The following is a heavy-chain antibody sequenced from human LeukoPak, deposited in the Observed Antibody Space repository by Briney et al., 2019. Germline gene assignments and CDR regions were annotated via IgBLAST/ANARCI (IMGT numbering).Heavy chain of an antibody. D-gene: IGHD2-2*03. Sequence: PGGSLRLSCAASGFTVSSNYMSWVRQAPGKGLEWVSVIYSGGSTYYADSVKGRFTISRDNSKNTLYLQMNSLRAEDTAVYYCARDPLDIVVVPAADAFDIWGQGTMVTVSS. CDR3: ARDPLDIVVVPAADAFDI. CDR2: IYSGGST. V-gene: IGHV3-53*05. CDR1: GFTVSSNY. J-gene: IGHJ3*02.